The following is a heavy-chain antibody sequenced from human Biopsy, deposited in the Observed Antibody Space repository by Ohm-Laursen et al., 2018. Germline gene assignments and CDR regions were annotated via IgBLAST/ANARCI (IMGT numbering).Heavy chain of an antibody. CDR2: IFSSGRT. CDR1: GGSISTYY. J-gene: IGHJ6*02. D-gene: IGHD5-24*01. CDR3: ARVMTTIGYYYAMDV. Sequence: SDTLSLTCTVSGGSISTYYWTWIRQPPGKGLEWLGYIFSSGRTNYNPSLQRRVTISVDTSKSQFSLKLTSVTAADTAVYYCARVMTTIGYYYAMDVWGQGTTVTVSS. V-gene: IGHV4-59*07.